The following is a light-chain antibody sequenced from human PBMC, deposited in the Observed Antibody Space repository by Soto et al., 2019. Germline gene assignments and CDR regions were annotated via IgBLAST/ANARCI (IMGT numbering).Light chain of an antibody. V-gene: IGKV1-9*01. CDR3: HQLNTLPFT. Sequence: DIQLTQSPSLLSASVGDRVTITCRASHDISTYLAWYQQKPGKAPKLMIYEASTLQSGVTSRFSGSGSGTEFTLTISGLLPEDFATYHFHQLNTLPFTFVQGTRLDTK. J-gene: IGKJ5*01. CDR1: HDISTY. CDR2: EAS.